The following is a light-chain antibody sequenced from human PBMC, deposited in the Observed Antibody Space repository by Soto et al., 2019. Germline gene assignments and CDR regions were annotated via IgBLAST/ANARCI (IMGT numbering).Light chain of an antibody. J-gene: IGKJ1*01. CDR2: LAS. Sequence: SQMTQYPYNISASVGHCVSITRRASHSISRWLAWYQQKPGKAPKLLIYLASILEDGVPSRFSGSGSGTEFTLTINSLQPDDFATYYCQQYNNYVWTVGQGTKVDI. CDR3: QQYNNYVWT. CDR1: HSISRW. V-gene: IGKV1-5*03.